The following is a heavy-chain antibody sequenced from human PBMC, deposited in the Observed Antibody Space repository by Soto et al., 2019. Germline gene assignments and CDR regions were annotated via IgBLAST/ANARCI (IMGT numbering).Heavy chain of an antibody. V-gene: IGHV4-59*01. CDR2: IYYSGST. CDR3: ARVDGDYVYFDY. D-gene: IGHD4-17*01. CDR1: GGSISSYY. Sequence: PSETLSLTCTVSGGSISSYYWSWIRQPPGKGLEWIGYIYYSGSTNYNPSLKSRVTISVDTSKNQFSLKLSSVTAADTAVYYCARVDGDYVYFDYWGQGTLVTVS. J-gene: IGHJ4*02.